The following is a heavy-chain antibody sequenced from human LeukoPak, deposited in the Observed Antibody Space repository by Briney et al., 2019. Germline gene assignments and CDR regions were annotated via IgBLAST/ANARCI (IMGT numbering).Heavy chain of an antibody. CDR2: INHSGST. CDR1: GGSFSAYY. CDR3: ARLPSPRRYCTNGVCSIQTLFDP. V-gene: IGHV4-34*01. Sequence: SETLSLTCAVYGGSFSAYYWSRIRQPPGKGLEWIGEINHSGSTNYNPSLKSRVTISVDTSKDQFSLKLSSVTAADTAVYYCARLPSPRRYCTNGVCSIQTLFDPWGQGTLVTVSS. J-gene: IGHJ5*02. D-gene: IGHD2-8*01.